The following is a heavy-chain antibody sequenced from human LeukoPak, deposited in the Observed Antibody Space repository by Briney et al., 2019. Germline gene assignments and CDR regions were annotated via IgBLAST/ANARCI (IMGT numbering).Heavy chain of an antibody. CDR2: IYSGGGT. J-gene: IGHJ4*02. CDR3: ARDTHLGNFDY. V-gene: IGHV3-53*01. Sequence: GGSLRLSCAASGFTVSSNYMSWVRQAPGKGLEWVSVIYSGGGTYYADSVKGRFTISRDNSKNPLYLQMNSLRAEDTAVYYCARDTHLGNFDYWGQGTLVTVSS. D-gene: IGHD7-27*01. CDR1: GFTVSSNY.